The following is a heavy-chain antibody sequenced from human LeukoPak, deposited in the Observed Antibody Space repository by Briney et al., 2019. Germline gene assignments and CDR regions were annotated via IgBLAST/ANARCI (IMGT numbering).Heavy chain of an antibody. Sequence: GGSLRLSCAASGFTFSNYEMHWVRQAPGKGLEWVSYISSSGNVIYYADSVKGRFTISRDNAKNSLYLQMNSQRVDDTAVYYCARRLGAPGNVWGQGTTVTVSS. CDR1: GFTFSNYE. V-gene: IGHV3-48*03. CDR2: ISSSGNVI. J-gene: IGHJ6*02. CDR3: ARRLGAPGNV. D-gene: IGHD1-26*01.